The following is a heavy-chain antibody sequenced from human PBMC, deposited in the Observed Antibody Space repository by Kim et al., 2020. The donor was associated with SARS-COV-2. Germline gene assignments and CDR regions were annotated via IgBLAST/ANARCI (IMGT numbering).Heavy chain of an antibody. CDR3: ATDSRNLGYSSSWHTFDY. CDR1: GYTLTELS. D-gene: IGHD6-13*01. CDR2: FDPEDGET. Sequence: ASVKVSCKVSGYTLTELSMHWVRQAPGKGLEWMGGFDPEDGETIYAQKFQGRVTMTEDTSTDTAYMELSSLRSEDTAVYYCATDSRNLGYSSSWHTFDYWGQGTLVTVSS. J-gene: IGHJ4*02. V-gene: IGHV1-24*01.